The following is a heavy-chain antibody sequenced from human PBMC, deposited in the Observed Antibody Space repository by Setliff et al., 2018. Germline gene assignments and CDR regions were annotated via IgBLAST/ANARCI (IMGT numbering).Heavy chain of an antibody. Sequence: SETLSLTCTVSGDSMNDNHWTWMRQPPGKGLEWIGYIYTSGGTNYNPSLKSRVTISVDMTENQFSLILRSVVAADTAVYYCARGVSGVSWTPRYWGRGTLGTVS. D-gene: IGHD6-25*01. CDR2: IYTSGGT. CDR1: GDSMNDNH. CDR3: ARGVSGVSWTPRY. V-gene: IGHV4-4*08. J-gene: IGHJ4*02.